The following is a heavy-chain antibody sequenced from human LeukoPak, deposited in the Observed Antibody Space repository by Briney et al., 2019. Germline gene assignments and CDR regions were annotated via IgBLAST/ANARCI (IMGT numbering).Heavy chain of an antibody. CDR2: INPNSGGT. D-gene: IGHD3-10*01. CDR3: ARDLLASEAYYYYYMDV. CDR1: GYTFTGYY. J-gene: IGHJ6*03. V-gene: IGHV1-2*02. Sequence: ASVTVSCKASGYTFTGYYMQWVRPAPGQGLEWMGWINPNSGGTKYAPKFQGRVTMTRDTSSSTAYMELSSLSSDDTAVYYCARDLLASEAYYYYYMDVWGKGTTVTVS.